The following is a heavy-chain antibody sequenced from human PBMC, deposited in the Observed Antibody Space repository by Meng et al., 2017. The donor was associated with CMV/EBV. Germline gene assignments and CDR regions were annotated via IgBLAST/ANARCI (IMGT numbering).Heavy chain of an antibody. D-gene: IGHD2-21*01. V-gene: IGHV3-23*01. CDR2: ISGSGGST. CDR3: AKRGLPPTYCGGDCYIDY. CDR1: GFTFSSYW. Sequence: GGSLRLSCAASGFTFSSYWMSWVRQAPGKGLEWVSAISGSGGSTYYADSVKGRFTISRDNSKNTLYLQMNSLRAEDTAVYYCAKRGLPPTYCGGDCYIDYWGQGTLVTVSS. J-gene: IGHJ4*02.